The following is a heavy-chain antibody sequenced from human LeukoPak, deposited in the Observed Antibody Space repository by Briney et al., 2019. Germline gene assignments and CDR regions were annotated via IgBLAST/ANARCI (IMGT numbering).Heavy chain of an antibody. J-gene: IGHJ4*02. CDR1: GYTFTGYY. Sequence: ASVKVSCKASGYTFTGYYMHWVRQAPGQGLEWMGWINPNSGGTNYAQKFQGRVTMTRDMSISRAYMELSRLRSDDTAVYYCARDRAPGFDYWGQGTLVTVSS. V-gene: IGHV1-2*02. CDR2: INPNSGGT. CDR3: ARDRAPGFDY.